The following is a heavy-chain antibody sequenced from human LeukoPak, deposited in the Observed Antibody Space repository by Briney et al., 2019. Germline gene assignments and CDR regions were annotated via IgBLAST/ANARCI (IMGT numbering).Heavy chain of an antibody. V-gene: IGHV3-21*01. Sequence: KPGGSLRLSCAASEFTFSSYSMNWVRQAPGKGLEWVSSISSSSSYIYYADSVKGRFTISRDNAKNSLYLQMNSLRAEDTAVYYCARADWDTAMIDYWGQGTLVTVSS. CDR3: ARADWDTAMIDY. J-gene: IGHJ4*02. D-gene: IGHD5-18*01. CDR1: EFTFSSYS. CDR2: ISSSSSYI.